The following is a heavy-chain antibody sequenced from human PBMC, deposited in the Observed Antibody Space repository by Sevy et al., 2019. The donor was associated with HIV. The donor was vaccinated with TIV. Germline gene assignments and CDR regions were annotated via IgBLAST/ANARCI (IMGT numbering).Heavy chain of an antibody. CDR3: AKGDSTFYGMDV. Sequence: GGSLRLSCAASGFTFSTYTMNWVRQAPGKGLEWVSAISGSGGSTYYADSVKGRFTISRDKSKNTLYLQMNNLRAEDTAVYYCAKGDSTFYGMDVWGQGTTATVSS. D-gene: IGHD6-13*01. CDR2: ISGSGGST. J-gene: IGHJ6*02. CDR1: GFTFSTYT. V-gene: IGHV3-23*01.